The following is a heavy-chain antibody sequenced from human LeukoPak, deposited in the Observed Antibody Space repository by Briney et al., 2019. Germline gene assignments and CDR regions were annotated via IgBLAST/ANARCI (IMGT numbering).Heavy chain of an antibody. J-gene: IGHJ6*03. D-gene: IGHD1-7*01. CDR3: AKDSQVELIYYYYYMDV. Sequence: GGSLRLSCAASGFTFSSYAMSWVRQAPGKGLEWVSVISGSGGSKYYADSVKGRFTISRDNSKNTLYLQMNSLRAEDTAVYYCAKDSQVELIYYYYYMDVWGKGTTVTVSS. V-gene: IGHV3-23*01. CDR1: GFTFSSYA. CDR2: ISGSGGSK.